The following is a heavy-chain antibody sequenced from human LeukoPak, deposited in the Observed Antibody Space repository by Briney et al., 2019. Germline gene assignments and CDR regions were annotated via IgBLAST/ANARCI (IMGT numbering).Heavy chain of an antibody. CDR2: ISAYNGNT. Sequence: GASVKVSCKASGYTFTSYGISWVRQAPGQGLEWMGWISAYNGNTNYAQKLQGRVTMTTDTSTSTAYMELRSLRSDDTAVYYCARETVGATTGLNAFDIWGQGTMVTVSS. V-gene: IGHV1-18*01. CDR1: GYTFTSYG. J-gene: IGHJ3*02. D-gene: IGHD1-26*01. CDR3: ARETVGATTGLNAFDI.